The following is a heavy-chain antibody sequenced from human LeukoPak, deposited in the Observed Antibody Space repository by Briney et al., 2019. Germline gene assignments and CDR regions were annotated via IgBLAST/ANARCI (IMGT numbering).Heavy chain of an antibody. CDR3: ARVVGPTLNWFDP. CDR2: INYSGST. D-gene: IGHD1-26*01. J-gene: IGHJ5*02. CDR1: GGSIISYY. V-gene: IGHV4-59*01. Sequence: SETLSLTCTLSGGSIISYYWSWIRQPPGKGLEWIAYINYSGSTNYNPSLKSRVTISIDTSKNQFSLKVSSVTAADTAVYYCARVVGPTLNWFDPWGQGTLVTVSS.